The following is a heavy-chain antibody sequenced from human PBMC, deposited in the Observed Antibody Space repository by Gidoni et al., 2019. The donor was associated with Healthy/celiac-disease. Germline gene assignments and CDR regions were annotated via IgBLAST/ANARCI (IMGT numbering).Heavy chain of an antibody. D-gene: IGHD4-17*01. V-gene: IGHV3-21*01. CDR2: ISSSNSYI. CDR3: ARASYSDYYIDY. CDR1: GFTFSTYN. J-gene: IGHJ4*02. Sequence: EVQLLASVGGLVKPGGSLRLSCADSGFTFSTYNMNWVRQAPGKGLEWVSSISSSNSYIYFADSVKGRFTISRENAKNSLYLKMNSLRAEDTAVYYCARASYSDYYIDYWGQGTLVTVSS.